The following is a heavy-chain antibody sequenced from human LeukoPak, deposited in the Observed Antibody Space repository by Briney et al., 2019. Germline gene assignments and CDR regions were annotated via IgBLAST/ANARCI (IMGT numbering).Heavy chain of an antibody. CDR3: ARVAMSGIGSDDF. V-gene: IGHV1-2*02. CDR2: INPNNGVT. D-gene: IGHD1-26*01. CDR1: GYIFTAHY. J-gene: IGHJ4*02. Sequence: ASVKVSCKASGYIFTAHYIHWVRQAPGQGLEWMGWINPNNGVTNYAQKFQGRVTMTRDTSISTAYMELSSLKSDDTAVYYCARVAMSGIGSDDFWGQGTLVTASS.